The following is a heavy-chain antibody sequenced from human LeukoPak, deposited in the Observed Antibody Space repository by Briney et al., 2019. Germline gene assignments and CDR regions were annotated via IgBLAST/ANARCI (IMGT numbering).Heavy chain of an antibody. CDR3: ARGDYGGGFGY. Sequence: ASVKVSCKASGYTFTSYGITWVRQAPGQGLEWMGWISSYNGDTEYAQKVQGRVTVTTDTSTSTAYMELRSLSLDDTAVYYCARGDYGGGFGYWGQGTLVTVSS. CDR2: ISSYNGDT. V-gene: IGHV1-18*01. CDR1: GYTFTSYG. J-gene: IGHJ4*02. D-gene: IGHD4-23*01.